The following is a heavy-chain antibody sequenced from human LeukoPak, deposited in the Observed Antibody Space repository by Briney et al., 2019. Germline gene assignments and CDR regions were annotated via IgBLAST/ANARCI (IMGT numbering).Heavy chain of an antibody. V-gene: IGHV3-30-3*01. J-gene: IGHJ3*02. D-gene: IGHD2-21*01. CDR1: GFTFSTYF. Sequence: PGRSLRLSCAASGFTFSTYFMHWVRQAPGKGLEWVADIASDGSHTFYVESVKGRFTISIDNSKNTLYLQMNSLRAEDTAVYFCARERQDTILHSGAFDIWGQGTMVTVSS. CDR2: IASDGSHT. CDR3: ARERQDTILHSGAFDI.